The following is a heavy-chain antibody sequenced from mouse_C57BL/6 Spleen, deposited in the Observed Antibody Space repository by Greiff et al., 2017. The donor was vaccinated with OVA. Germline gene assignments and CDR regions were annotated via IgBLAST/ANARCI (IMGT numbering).Heavy chain of an antibody. V-gene: IGHV1-52*01. CDR2: IDPSDSET. J-gene: IGHJ2*01. Sequence: VKLQQPGAELVRPGSSVKLSCKASGYTFTSYWMHWVKQRPIQGLEWIGNIDPSDSETHYNQKFKDKATLTVDKSSSTAYMQLSSLTSEDSAVYYCARGGHSYYFDYWGQGTTLTVSS. CDR3: ARGGHSYYFDY. CDR1: GYTFTSYW.